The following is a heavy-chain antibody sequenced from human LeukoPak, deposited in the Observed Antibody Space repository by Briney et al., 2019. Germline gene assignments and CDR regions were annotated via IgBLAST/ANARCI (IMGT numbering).Heavy chain of an antibody. D-gene: IGHD4-23*01. Sequence: GASVKVSCKASGYTFTNYYMHWVRQAPGQELDWMGIVNPNDGGTSYAQQFQGRVTMTRDTSTSTVYMELSSLRSEDTAVYYCATGRWSFDYWGRGTLVTVSS. CDR1: GYTFTNYY. CDR3: ATGRWSFDY. V-gene: IGHV1-46*01. CDR2: VNPNDGGT. J-gene: IGHJ4*02.